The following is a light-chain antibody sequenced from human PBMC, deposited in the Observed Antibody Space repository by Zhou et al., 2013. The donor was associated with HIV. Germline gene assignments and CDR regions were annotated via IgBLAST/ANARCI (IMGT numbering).Light chain of an antibody. J-gene: IGKJ2*01. CDR2: GVF. V-gene: IGKV3-15*01. Sequence: IVLMQSPATLSLFLEERATLSCRASQSLNGNLAWYQQKPGQAPRLLIYGVFTRATDIPTRFSGSGSGTEFTLTISKMQSGDFAVYYCQQYNNWPYTFGQGTTLEIK. CDR3: QQYNNWPYT. CDR1: QSLNGN.